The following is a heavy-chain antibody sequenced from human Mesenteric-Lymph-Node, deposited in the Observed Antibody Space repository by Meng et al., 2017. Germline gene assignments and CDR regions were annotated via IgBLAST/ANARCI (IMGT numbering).Heavy chain of an antibody. Sequence: GESLKISCAASGFTFSSYSMNWVRQAPGKGLEWVSYISSSGSTIYYADSVKGRFTISRDNAKNSLYLQMNSLRAEDTAVYYCARDRGSGPYYFDYWGQGTLVTVSS. V-gene: IGHV3-48*04. D-gene: IGHD6-19*01. CDR3: ARDRGSGPYYFDY. CDR2: ISSSGSTI. CDR1: GFTFSSYS. J-gene: IGHJ4*02.